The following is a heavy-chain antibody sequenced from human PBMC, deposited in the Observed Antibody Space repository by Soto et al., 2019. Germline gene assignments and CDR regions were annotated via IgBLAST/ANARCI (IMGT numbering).Heavy chain of an antibody. D-gene: IGHD3-22*01. V-gene: IGHV3-30*18. CDR2: ISYDGSNK. Sequence: PGWSLRLSCAASGFTFSSYGMHWVRQAPGKGLEWVAVISYDGSNKYYADSVKGRFTISRDNSKNTLYLQMNSLRAEDTAVYYCAKDSRPSGYYDSSGYYLEYFQHWGQGTLVTVSS. J-gene: IGHJ1*01. CDR1: GFTFSSYG. CDR3: AKDSRPSGYYDSSGYYLEYFQH.